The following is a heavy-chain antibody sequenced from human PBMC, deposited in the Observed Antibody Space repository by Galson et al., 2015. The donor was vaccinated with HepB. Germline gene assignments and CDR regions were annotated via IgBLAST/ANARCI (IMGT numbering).Heavy chain of an antibody. V-gene: IGHV1-18*04. J-gene: IGHJ3*02. CDR1: GYTFTSYG. CDR2: ISAYNGNT. D-gene: IGHD4-17*01. Sequence: KVSCKASGYTFTSYGISWVRQAPGQGLEWMGWISAYNGNTNYAQKLQGRVTMTTDTSTSTAYMELRSLRSDDTAVYYCARDQDDYGDYEGAFDIWGQGTMVTVSS. CDR3: ARDQDDYGDYEGAFDI.